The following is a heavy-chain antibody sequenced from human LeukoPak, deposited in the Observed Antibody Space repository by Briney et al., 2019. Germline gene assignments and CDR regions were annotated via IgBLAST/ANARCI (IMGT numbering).Heavy chain of an antibody. V-gene: IGHV3-48*01. CDR3: ARRSGHGDGEIDC. CDR2: ISADNSTT. CDR1: GFTFTSYS. J-gene: IGHJ4*02. D-gene: IGHD4-17*01. Sequence: GGSLRLSCFTSGFTFTSYSFNWVRQAPGKGLEWISYISADNSTTKYADSVKGRFTISRDSARNSLYLQMDRLRGEDTATYYCARRSGHGDGEIDCWGQGTLVTVSS.